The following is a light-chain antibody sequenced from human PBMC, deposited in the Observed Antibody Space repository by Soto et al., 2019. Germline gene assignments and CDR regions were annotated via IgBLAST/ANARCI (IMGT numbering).Light chain of an antibody. J-gene: IGKJ5*01. CDR3: QQRSTWPT. Sequence: EIVLTQSPGTLSLSPGERATLSCRASQNLNNNLAWYQQKPGQAPRLLIYDASVRATGTPTRFSGSGSGTDFTLTISSLEPEDFALYYCQQRSTWPTFGQGTRLENK. CDR2: DAS. V-gene: IGKV3-11*01. CDR1: QNLNNN.